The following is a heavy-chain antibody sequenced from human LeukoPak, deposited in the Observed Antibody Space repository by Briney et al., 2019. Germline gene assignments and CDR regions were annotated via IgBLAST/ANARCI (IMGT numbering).Heavy chain of an antibody. Sequence: GGSLRLSCAASGFTLRSNYISSVRQAPGKGLGWGSVMYSGGSTYYADSARGRFTISRDNSKNTLYLQMNSLRAEDTAVYYCAKGPYGGNLGGYYYMDVWGKGTTVTVSS. CDR3: AKGPYGGNLGGYYYMDV. CDR2: MYSGGST. V-gene: IGHV3-53*01. CDR1: GFTLRSNY. J-gene: IGHJ6*03. D-gene: IGHD4-23*01.